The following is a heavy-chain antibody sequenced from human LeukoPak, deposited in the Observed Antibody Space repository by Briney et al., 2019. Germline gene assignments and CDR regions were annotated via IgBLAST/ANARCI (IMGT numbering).Heavy chain of an antibody. CDR3: AREGLDESRQIYYYGMDV. Sequence: SVKVSCKASGGTFSSRYGISWVRQAPGQGLEWMGRIVPFLPTAYHEQKFQGRVTITADKSTDTVYMELSNLRSEDTAVYYCAREGLDESRQIYYYGMDVWGQGTTVTVSS. CDR2: IVPFLPTA. J-gene: IGHJ6*02. CDR1: GGTFSSRYG. V-gene: IGHV1-69*04. D-gene: IGHD3-22*01.